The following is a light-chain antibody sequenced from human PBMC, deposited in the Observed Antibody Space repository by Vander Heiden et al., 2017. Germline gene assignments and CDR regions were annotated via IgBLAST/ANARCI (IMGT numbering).Light chain of an antibody. CDR2: SNN. V-gene: IGLV1-44*01. J-gene: IGLJ2*01. Sequence: QSALTQPPSASGTPGQRGTISSAGSSSNIGSNTVNWYRQLPVTAPELLIYSNNQRPSGVPDRFSGSRSGTSASLSIIGLQSEDEADYYCAAGDDSLNRLVFGGGTKLTVL. CDR3: AAGDDSLNRLV. CDR1: SSNIGSNT.